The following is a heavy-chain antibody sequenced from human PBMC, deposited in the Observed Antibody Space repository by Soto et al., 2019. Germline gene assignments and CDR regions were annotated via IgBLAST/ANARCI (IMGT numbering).Heavy chain of an antibody. CDR1: GFTFSSYA. J-gene: IGHJ4*02. CDR3: ARVKGRSGYYFDY. CDR2: ISYDGSNK. D-gene: IGHD3-22*01. V-gene: IGHV3-30-3*01. Sequence: QVQLVESGGGVVQPGRSLRLSCPASGFTFSSYAMHWVRQAPGKGLEWVAVISYDGSNKYYADSVKGRFTISRDNSKNTLYLQMNSLRAEDTAVYYCARVKGRSGYYFDYWGQGTLVTVSS.